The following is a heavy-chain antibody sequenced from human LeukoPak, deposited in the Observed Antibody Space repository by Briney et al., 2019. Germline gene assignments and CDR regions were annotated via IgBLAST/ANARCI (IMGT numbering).Heavy chain of an antibody. V-gene: IGHV3-23*01. CDR1: VFTFSHYT. J-gene: IGHJ4*02. Sequence: PGGSLTLSCAPSVFTFSHYTLSWGREALGKGGGWVSLICGSGATTYYAETVKGRYPISRDNSKNTISLQMTSLGAEETAVYYCAKDHIWNGIALYVVTEDWGGGTLDTVSS. CDR3: AKDHIWNGIALYVVTED. CDR2: ICGSGATT. D-gene: IGHD3-3*01.